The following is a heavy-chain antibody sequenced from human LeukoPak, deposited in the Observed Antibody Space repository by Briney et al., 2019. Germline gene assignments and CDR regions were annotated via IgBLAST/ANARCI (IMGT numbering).Heavy chain of an antibody. V-gene: IGHV4-59*01. Sequence: SETLSLTCTVSGGSISSYYWSWIRQPPGKGLEWIGYIYYSGSTNYNPSLKSRVTISVDTSKNQFSLKLSSVTAANTAVYYCARQSGSYPPNWFDPWGQGTLVTVSS. D-gene: IGHD1-26*01. CDR2: IYYSGST. CDR3: ARQSGSYPPNWFDP. J-gene: IGHJ5*02. CDR1: GGSISSYY.